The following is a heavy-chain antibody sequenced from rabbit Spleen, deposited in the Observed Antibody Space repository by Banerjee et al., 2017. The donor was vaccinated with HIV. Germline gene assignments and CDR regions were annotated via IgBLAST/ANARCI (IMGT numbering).Heavy chain of an antibody. D-gene: IGHD2-1*01. CDR1: GFSFSSGFW. CDR2: IYAAGSVDT. J-gene: IGHJ4*01. Sequence: QQQLEESGGDLVKPEGSLTLTCTASGFSFSSGFWICWVRQAPGKGLEWIACIYAAGSVDTDYANWATGRFTISKTSSTTVTLQMTSLTAADTATYFYARGVYDDYDTYYFDLWGPGTLVTVS. V-gene: IGHV1S45*01. CDR3: ARGVYDDYDTYYFDL.